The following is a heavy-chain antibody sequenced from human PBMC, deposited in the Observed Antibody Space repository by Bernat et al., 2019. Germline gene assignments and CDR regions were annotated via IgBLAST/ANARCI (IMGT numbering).Heavy chain of an antibody. CDR2: IWYDGSNK. J-gene: IGHJ4*02. D-gene: IGHD1-26*01. CDR1: GFTFSSYG. V-gene: IGHV3-33*01. CDR3: ARDLGSPYSGSYYLTYDY. Sequence: QVQLVESGGGVVQPGRSLRLSCAASGFTFSSYGMHWVRQSPGKGLAWVAVIWYDGSNKYYADSVKGRFTIARDNSKNTLYLQMNSLRAEDTAVYYCARDLGSPYSGSYYLTYDYWGQGTLVTVSS.